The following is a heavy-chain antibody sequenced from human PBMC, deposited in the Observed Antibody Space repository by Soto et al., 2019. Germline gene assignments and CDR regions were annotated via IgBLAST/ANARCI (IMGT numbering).Heavy chain of an antibody. J-gene: IGHJ5*02. Sequence: SQTLSLTCAISGDSVSSNSAAWNWIRQSPSRGLEWLGRTYYRSKWYNDYAVSVKSRITNNPDTSKNQFSLQLNSVTPEDTAVYYCARDGGTSEGFYSSGWYWFDPWGQGTLVTVSS. D-gene: IGHD6-19*01. CDR2: TYYRSKWYN. V-gene: IGHV6-1*01. CDR3: ARDGGTSEGFYSSGWYWFDP. CDR1: GDSVSSNSAA.